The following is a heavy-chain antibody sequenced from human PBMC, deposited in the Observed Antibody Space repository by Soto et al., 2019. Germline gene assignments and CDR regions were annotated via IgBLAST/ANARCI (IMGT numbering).Heavy chain of an antibody. CDR2: FDPEDGET. V-gene: IGHV1-24*01. J-gene: IGHJ4*02. D-gene: IGHD1-1*01. CDR1: GYTLTELS. CDR3: AKDQRDTTGTNFDY. Sequence: ASVKVSCKVSGYTLTELSMHWVRQAPGKGLEWMGGFDPEDGETIYAQKFQGRVTMTEDTSTDTAYMELSSLRSEDTAVYYCAKDQRDTTGTNFDYWGQGTQVTVPS.